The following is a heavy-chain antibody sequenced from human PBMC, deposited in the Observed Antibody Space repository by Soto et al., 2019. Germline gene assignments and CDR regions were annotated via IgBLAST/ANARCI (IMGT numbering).Heavy chain of an antibody. CDR1: GGTFSSYA. Sequence: ASVKVSCKASGGTFSSYAISWVRQAPGQGLEWMGGIIPIFGTANYAQKFQGRVTITADESTSTAYMELSSLRSDDTAVYYCARTPFGGELFPDFDYWGQGTLVTVSS. D-gene: IGHD3-10*01. J-gene: IGHJ4*02. CDR3: ARTPFGGELFPDFDY. V-gene: IGHV1-69*13. CDR2: IIPIFGTA.